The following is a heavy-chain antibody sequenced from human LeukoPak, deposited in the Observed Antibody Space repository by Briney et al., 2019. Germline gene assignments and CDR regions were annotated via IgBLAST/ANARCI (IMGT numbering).Heavy chain of an antibody. CDR1: GFTFSSYS. V-gene: IGHV3-21*01. J-gene: IGHJ4*02. CDR3: ARDKIARDMVRGDY. Sequence: GGSLRLSRAASGFTFSSYSMNWVRQAPGKGLEWVSSISSSSSYIYYADSVKGRFTISRDNAKNSLYLQMNSLRAEDTAVYYCARDKIARDMVRGDYWGQGTLVTVSS. CDR2: ISSSSSYI. D-gene: IGHD3-10*01.